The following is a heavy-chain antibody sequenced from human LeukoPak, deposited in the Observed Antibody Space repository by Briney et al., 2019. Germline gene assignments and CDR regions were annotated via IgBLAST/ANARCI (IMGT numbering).Heavy chain of an antibody. J-gene: IGHJ3*02. CDR1: GFSLSNYW. V-gene: IGHV3-7*01. D-gene: IGHD3-10*01. CDR2: IKQDGSEK. CDR3: ARDFGPAHAFDI. Sequence: GGSLRLSCAASGFSLSNYWMNWVRQAPGKGLEWVANIKQDGSEKNYVDSVKGRFSISRDNAKNSLILQMNSLRAEDTAVYYCARDFGPAHAFDIWGQGTMVTISS.